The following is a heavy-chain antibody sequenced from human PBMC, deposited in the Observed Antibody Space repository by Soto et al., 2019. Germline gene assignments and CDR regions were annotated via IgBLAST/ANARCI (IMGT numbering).Heavy chain of an antibody. V-gene: IGHV1-69*02. J-gene: IGHJ6*02. CDR3: ARKLAYQGATYGMDV. CDR2: IIPILGIA. Sequence: QVQLVQSGAEVKKPGSSVKVSCKASGGTFSSYTISWVRQAPGQGLEWMGRIIPILGIANYAQKFQGRVTITADKSTSTAYMELSSLRSEDTAVYYCARKLAYQGATYGMDVWGQGTTVTVSS. CDR1: GGTFSSYT. D-gene: IGHD6-13*01.